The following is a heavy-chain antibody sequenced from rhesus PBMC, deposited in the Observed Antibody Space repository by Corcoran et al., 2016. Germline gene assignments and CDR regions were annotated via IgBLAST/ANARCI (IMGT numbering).Heavy chain of an antibody. J-gene: IGHJ4*01. V-gene: IGHV3-100*02. CDR1: GFTFSSYE. CDR3: TSGYSGSWNSLP. D-gene: IGHD6-25*01. CDR2: ISESGVTI. Sequence: DVQLVESGGGLVKPGGSLRLSCVASGFTFSSYEMHWVRQAPGKDLEWGSVISESGVTIYYADSVKGRFTISRDNAKNSLFLQMNSLRAEDTAVYYCTSGYSGSWNSLPWGQGVLVTVSS.